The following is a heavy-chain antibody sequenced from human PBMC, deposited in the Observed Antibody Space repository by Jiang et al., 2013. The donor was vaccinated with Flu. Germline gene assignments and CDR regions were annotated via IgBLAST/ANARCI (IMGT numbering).Heavy chain of an antibody. D-gene: IGHD3-22*01. J-gene: IGHJ3*02. CDR2: ISGSGGST. Sequence: GKGAWSGSSAISGSGGSTYYADSVKGRFTISRDNSKNTLYLQMNSLRAEDTAVYYCAKSETTYYYDSSGLDAFDIWGQGTMVTVSS. CDR3: AKSETTYYYDSSGLDAFDI. V-gene: IGHV3-23*01.